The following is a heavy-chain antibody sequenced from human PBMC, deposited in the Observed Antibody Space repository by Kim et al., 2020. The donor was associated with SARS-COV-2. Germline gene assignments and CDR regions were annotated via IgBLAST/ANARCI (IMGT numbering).Heavy chain of an antibody. CDR3: ARVGRYGDYESTYNWFDP. CDR2: ISSSSTI. Sequence: GGSLRLSCAASGFTFSSYSMNWVRQAPGKGLEWVSYISSSSTIYYADSVKGRFTISRDNAKNSLYLQMNSLRDEDTAVYYCARVGRYGDYESTYNWFDPWGQGTLVTVSS. J-gene: IGHJ5*02. V-gene: IGHV3-48*02. D-gene: IGHD4-17*01. CDR1: GFTFSSYS.